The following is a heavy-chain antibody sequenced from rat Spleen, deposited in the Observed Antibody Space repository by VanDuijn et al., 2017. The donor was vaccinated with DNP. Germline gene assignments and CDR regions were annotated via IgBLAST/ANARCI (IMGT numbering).Heavy chain of an antibody. D-gene: IGHD1-3*01. V-gene: IGHV5-20*01. CDR3: AKDRLGGYAMDA. CDR2: ISYDGGST. J-gene: IGHJ2*01. CDR1: GFTFSDYY. Sequence: EVQLVESGGGLVQPGRSLKLSCAASGFTFSDYYMAWVRQAPTKGLEWVAYISYDGGSTSYGDSVKGRFTISRDNAENTVYLQMNSLRSEDTATYYCAKDRLGGYAMDAWGQGVMVTVSS.